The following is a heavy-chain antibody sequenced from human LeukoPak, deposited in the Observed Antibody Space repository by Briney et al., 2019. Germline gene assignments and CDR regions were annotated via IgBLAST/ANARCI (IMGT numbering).Heavy chain of an antibody. CDR3: ARAMVRGVIVFDY. CDR1: GYTISSGYY. D-gene: IGHD3-10*01. Sequence: PSETLSLTCTVSGYTISSGYYWGWIRQPPGKGLEWIGYIYYSGSTYYNPSLKSRVTISVDTSKNQFSLKLSSVTAADTAVYYCARAMVRGVIVFDYWGQGTLVTVSS. V-gene: IGHV4-38-2*02. J-gene: IGHJ4*02. CDR2: IYYSGST.